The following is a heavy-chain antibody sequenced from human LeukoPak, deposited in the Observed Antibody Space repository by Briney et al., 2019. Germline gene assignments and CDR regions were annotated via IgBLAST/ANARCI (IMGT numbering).Heavy chain of an antibody. V-gene: IGHV3-48*03. J-gene: IGHJ4*02. Sequence: PGGSLRLSCAASGFTFSDYGMNWVRQAPGKGLEWVSYISTSGNTIYYADSVKGRFTISRDNAKNSLYLQMNSLRAEDTVVYYCARRFASWGQGTLVTVSS. CDR2: ISTSGNTI. CDR3: ARRFAS. CDR1: GFTFSDYG.